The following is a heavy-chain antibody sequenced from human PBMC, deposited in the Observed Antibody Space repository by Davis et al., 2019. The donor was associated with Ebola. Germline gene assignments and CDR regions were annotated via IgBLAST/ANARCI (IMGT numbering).Heavy chain of an antibody. V-gene: IGHV1-69*13. J-gene: IGHJ6*03. Sequence: SVKVSCKASGGTFSSYAISWVRQAPGQGLEWMGGIIPIFGTANYAQKFQGRVTITADESTSTAYMELSSLRSEDTAVYYCARDSSQYCSSASCYMDPNYYMDVWGKGTTVTVSS. CDR2: IIPIFGTA. CDR3: ARDSSQYCSSASCYMDPNYYMDV. D-gene: IGHD2-2*02. CDR1: GGTFSSYA.